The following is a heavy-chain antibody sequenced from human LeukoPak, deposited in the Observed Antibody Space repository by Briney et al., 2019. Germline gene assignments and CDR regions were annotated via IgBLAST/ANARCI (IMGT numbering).Heavy chain of an antibody. Sequence: ASVKVSCKASGYTFTSYYMHWARQAPGQALEWMRIINPSCGSTSYAQKFQGRVTMTRDMSTSTVYMELSRLRSDDTAVYYCARPGAPSGWYSYAFDRYYYYYMDVWGKGTTVTVSS. CDR1: GYTFTSYY. CDR3: ARPGAPSGWYSYAFDRYYYYYMDV. D-gene: IGHD5-18*01. V-gene: IGHV1-46*01. J-gene: IGHJ6*03. CDR2: INPSCGST.